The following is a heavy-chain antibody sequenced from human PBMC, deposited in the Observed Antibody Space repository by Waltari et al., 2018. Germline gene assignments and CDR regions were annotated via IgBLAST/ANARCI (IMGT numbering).Heavy chain of an antibody. D-gene: IGHD1-26*01. V-gene: IGHV3-74*03. CDR2: IRSDESHN. Sequence: EVHLVESGGGLVQPGASLTLFCPVSAFTFIYYAFHWFRQSPGKGLEWVSRIRSDESHNTYGDSLKGRFIISRDNAKNTVYLQMTSLTLDDTAMYYCGRAASGTYSPDYWGRGTLVTVSS. CDR1: AFTFIYYA. CDR3: GRAASGTYSPDY. J-gene: IGHJ4*02.